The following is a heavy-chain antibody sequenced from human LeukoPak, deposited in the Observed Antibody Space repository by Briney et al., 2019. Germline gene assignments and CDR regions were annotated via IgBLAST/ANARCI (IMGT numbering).Heavy chain of an antibody. V-gene: IGHV3-21*01. Sequence: GGSLRLSCAASGFTFSSYSMNWVRQAPGKGLEWVSSISSSSSYIYYADSVKGGFTISRDNAKNSLYLQMNSLRAEDTAVYYCAREPCSGGSCYSEHWGQRTLVTVSS. D-gene: IGHD2-15*01. J-gene: IGHJ1*01. CDR2: ISSSSSYI. CDR3: AREPCSGGSCYSEH. CDR1: GFTFSSYS.